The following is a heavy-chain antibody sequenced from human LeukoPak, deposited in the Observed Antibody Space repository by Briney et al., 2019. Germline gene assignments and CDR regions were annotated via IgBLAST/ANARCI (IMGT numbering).Heavy chain of an antibody. CDR2: IVVGSGNT. J-gene: IGHJ4*02. Sequence: ASVKVSCKTSGFTFTTYSAVQWVRQARGQRLEWIGWIVVGSGNTYYAQKFQERVTITRDMSTGTAYMELSSLRSEDTAVYYCAADHPNYDYWGQGTLVTVSS. CDR1: GFTFTTYSA. CDR3: AADHPNYDY. D-gene: IGHD5-24*01. V-gene: IGHV1-58*01.